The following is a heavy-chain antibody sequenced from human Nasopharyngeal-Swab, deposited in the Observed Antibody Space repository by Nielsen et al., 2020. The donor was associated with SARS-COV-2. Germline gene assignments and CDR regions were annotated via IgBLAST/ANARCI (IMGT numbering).Heavy chain of an antibody. CDR3: ARGFIQLLHPYYYYYMDV. D-gene: IGHD2-2*01. CDR1: GGTFSSYA. CDR2: IIPIFGTA. Sequence: SVKVSCKASGGTFSSYAIGWVRQAPGQGLEWMGGIIPIFGTANYAQKFQGRVTITADESTSTAYVELSSLRSEDTAVYYCARGFIQLLHPYYYYYMDVWGKGTTVTVSS. V-gene: IGHV1-69*13. J-gene: IGHJ6*03.